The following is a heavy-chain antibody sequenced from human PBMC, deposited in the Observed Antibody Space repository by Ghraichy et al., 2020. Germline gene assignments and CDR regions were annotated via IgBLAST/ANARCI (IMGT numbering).Heavy chain of an antibody. J-gene: IGHJ6*02. CDR3: ARDGPGPYYDFWSGSYYYYGMDV. D-gene: IGHD3-3*01. CDR1: GGSVSSGSYY. V-gene: IGHV4-61*01. CDR2: IYYSGST. Sequence: SETLSLTCTVSGGSVSSGSYYWSWIRQPPGKGLEWIGYIYYSGSTNYNPSLMSRVTISVDTSKNQFSLKLTSVTAADTAVYYCARDGPGPYYDFWSGSYYYYGMDVWGQGTTVTVSS.